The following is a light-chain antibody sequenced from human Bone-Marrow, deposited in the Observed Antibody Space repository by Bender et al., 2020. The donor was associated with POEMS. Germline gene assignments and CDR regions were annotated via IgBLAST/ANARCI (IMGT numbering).Light chain of an antibody. CDR2: DVS. V-gene: IGLV2-14*01. Sequence: QSALTQPASVSGSPGQSITISCTGTNSDVGIYNYVSWYQQHPGKAPKLMIYDVSNRPSGVPDRFSGSKSGTSASLAITGLQSDDEAIYFCVAWDASLNGWVFGGGTKLTVL. CDR3: VAWDASLNGWV. CDR1: NSDVGIYNY. J-gene: IGLJ3*02.